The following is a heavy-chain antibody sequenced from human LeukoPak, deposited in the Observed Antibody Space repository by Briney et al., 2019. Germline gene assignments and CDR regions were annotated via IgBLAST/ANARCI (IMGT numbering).Heavy chain of an antibody. CDR1: GFTFSSYW. D-gene: IGHD3-10*01. Sequence: GGSLRLSCAASGFTFSSYWIHWVRQAPGKGLVWVSRINSDGSSTSYADSVKGRFTISRDNAKNTLYLQMNSLRAEDTAVYYCAKIGRTMVRGVIISLYYYYMDVWGKGTTVTISS. CDR2: INSDGSST. V-gene: IGHV3-74*01. CDR3: AKIGRTMVRGVIISLYYYYMDV. J-gene: IGHJ6*03.